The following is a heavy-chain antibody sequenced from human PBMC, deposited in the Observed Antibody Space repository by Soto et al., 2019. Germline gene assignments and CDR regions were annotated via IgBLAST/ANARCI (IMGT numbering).Heavy chain of an antibody. CDR1: GASIISYY. J-gene: IGHJ4*02. D-gene: IGHD3-10*01. Sequence: PSETLSLTCTVSGASIISYYWSWILQPPGKGLEWIGYVYYSGSTNYNPSLKSRVTIFIDTSKNQFSLKLSSVTAADTAVYYCARLGGGSGSYIGQRVNDFDYWGQGILVTVSS. CDR2: VYYSGST. CDR3: ARLGGGSGSYIGQRVNDFDY. V-gene: IGHV4-59*01.